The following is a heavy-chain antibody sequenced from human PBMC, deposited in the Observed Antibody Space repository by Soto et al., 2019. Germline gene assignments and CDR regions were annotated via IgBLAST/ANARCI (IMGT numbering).Heavy chain of an antibody. D-gene: IGHD5-18*01. Sequence: SETLSLTCTVSGGSISSGDYYWSWIRQPPGKGLEWIGYIYYSGSTYYNPSLKSQVTKSVDTSKNQFSLKLSSVTAADTAVYYCARAGDITAMADFDYWGQGTLVTVSS. V-gene: IGHV4-30-4*01. CDR1: GGSISSGDYY. CDR3: ARAGDITAMADFDY. J-gene: IGHJ4*02. CDR2: IYYSGST.